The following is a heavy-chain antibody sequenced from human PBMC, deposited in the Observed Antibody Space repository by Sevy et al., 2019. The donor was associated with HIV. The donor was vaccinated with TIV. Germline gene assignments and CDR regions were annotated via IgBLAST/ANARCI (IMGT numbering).Heavy chain of an antibody. CDR1: GYSFTSYW. Sequence: GESLKISCKCSGYSFTSYWIVWVRQMPGRGLEWMGIIYPGDSDTIYSPSFKGQVTISVDKSSGTAYLQWSRLKASDTAIYYCAKGARGTLPAYYYYGMDVWGQGTTVTVSS. V-gene: IGHV5-51*01. J-gene: IGHJ6*02. CDR2: IYPGDSDT. CDR3: AKGARGTLPAYYYYGMDV.